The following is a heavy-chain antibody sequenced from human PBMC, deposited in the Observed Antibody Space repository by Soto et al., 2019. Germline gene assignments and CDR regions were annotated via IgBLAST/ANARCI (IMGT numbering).Heavy chain of an antibody. CDR3: SRGILV. V-gene: IGHV4-31*03. Sequence: QVQLQESGPGLVKPSQTLSLTCTVSGGSINSGGYCWSWIRQHPGKGLDSIGCISYGGSTSYNPSLKSRVTISVDTSKTQFSLTLTSVTAADTAVYYCSRGILVWGQGALITVSS. CDR2: ISYGGST. D-gene: IGHD5-18*01. CDR1: GGSINSGGYC. J-gene: IGHJ4*02.